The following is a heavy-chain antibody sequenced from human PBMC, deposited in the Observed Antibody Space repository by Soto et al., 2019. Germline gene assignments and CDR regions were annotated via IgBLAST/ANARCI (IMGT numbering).Heavy chain of an antibody. CDR3: AKDHSGNYAGWFDP. Sequence: GGSLRLSCAASGFTFSSYAMSWVRQAPGKGLEWVSAISGSGGSKYYADSVKGRFTISRDNSKNTLYLQMNSLRAEDTAVYYCAKDHSGNYAGWFDPWGQGTLVTVSS. J-gene: IGHJ5*02. CDR1: GFTFSSYA. CDR2: ISGSGGSK. D-gene: IGHD1-7*01. V-gene: IGHV3-23*01.